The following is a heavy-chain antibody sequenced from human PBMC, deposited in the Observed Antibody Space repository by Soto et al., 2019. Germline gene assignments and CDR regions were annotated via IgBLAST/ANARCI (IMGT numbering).Heavy chain of an antibody. V-gene: IGHV3-30-3*01. CDR3: ARVLTYFDFWSGLDY. CDR2: ISYDGTNK. J-gene: IGHJ4*02. CDR1: GFTFSSYA. Sequence: QVELVESGGGVVQPGRSLRLSCVGSGFTFSSYAMHWVRQAPGKGLEWLGVISYDGTNKYYADSVKGRFTISRDNSKLTLYLQMNCLRPEDTAVYYCARVLTYFDFWSGLDYWGQGTLVTVSS. D-gene: IGHD3-3*01.